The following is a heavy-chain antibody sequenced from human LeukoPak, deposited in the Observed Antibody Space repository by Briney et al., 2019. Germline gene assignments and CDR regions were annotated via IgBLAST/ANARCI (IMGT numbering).Heavy chain of an antibody. CDR2: INHSGST. D-gene: IGHD4-23*01. CDR1: GGSFSNYY. Sequence: SETLSLTCAVYGGSFSNYYWSWIRQPPGKGLEWIGEINHSGSTNYNPSLKSRVTISVDTSKNQFSLKLNSVTAADTAVYYCARSSRELRGYAPWEVMPPFDYWGQGTLVTVSS. J-gene: IGHJ4*02. CDR3: ARSSRELRGYAPWEVMPPFDY. V-gene: IGHV4-34*01.